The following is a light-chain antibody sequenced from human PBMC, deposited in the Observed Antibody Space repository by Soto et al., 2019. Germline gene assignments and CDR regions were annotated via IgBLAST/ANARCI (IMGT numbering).Light chain of an antibody. CDR2: DAS. CDR3: QQYNSYRT. J-gene: IGKJ1*01. Sequence: DIQMTQSPPTLSASVLDRVTITCRASQSISSWLAWYQQKPGKAPKLLIYDASSLESGVPSRFSGSGSGTDFTLTISSLQPDDFATYYCQQYNSYRTFGQGTKVDI. V-gene: IGKV1-5*01. CDR1: QSISSW.